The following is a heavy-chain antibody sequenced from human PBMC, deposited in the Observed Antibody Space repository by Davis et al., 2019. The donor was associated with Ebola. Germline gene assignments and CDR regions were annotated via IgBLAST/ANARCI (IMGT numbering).Heavy chain of an antibody. J-gene: IGHJ4*02. CDR1: GFSFSLYW. Sequence: GESPNLSRAAPGFSFSLYWMHRVRQAPGKGLEWVATIKEDGGAEFYPDSVKGRFTISRDNAKKSLYLQMNSLRADDTAVYYCASLEWVKFNYWGQGTLVTVSS. D-gene: IGHD3-3*01. V-gene: IGHV3-7*01. CDR3: ASLEWVKFNY. CDR2: IKEDGGAE.